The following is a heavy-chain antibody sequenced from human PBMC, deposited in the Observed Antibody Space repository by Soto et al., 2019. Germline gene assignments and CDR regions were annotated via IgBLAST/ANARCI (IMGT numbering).Heavy chain of an antibody. Sequence: EVQLLESGGGLVQPGGSLRLSCAASGFTFSSHAMSWVRQAPGKGLEWVSLISGSGVITYTADSVKGRFTISRENSKNMLYLQMNSLRVEDTAVYYCAKSNLYCSSSSCYDYWGQGTLVTVSS. J-gene: IGHJ4*02. D-gene: IGHD2-2*01. CDR1: GFTFSSHA. CDR3: AKSNLYCSSSSCYDY. V-gene: IGHV3-23*01. CDR2: ISGSGVIT.